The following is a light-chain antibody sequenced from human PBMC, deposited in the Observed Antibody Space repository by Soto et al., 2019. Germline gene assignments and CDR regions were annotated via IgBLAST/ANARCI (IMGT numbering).Light chain of an antibody. CDR1: SNDVGGYNL. CDR2: EGS. J-gene: IGLJ3*02. V-gene: IGLV2-23*01. CDR3: CSFAGSNTWV. Sequence: QSALTQPASVSGSPGQSITISCTGTSNDVGGYNLVSWYQHHPGKAPQLMIYEGSKRPSGVSTRFSGSKSGNTASLTISGLQAEDEADYYCCSFAGSNTWVFGGGTKVTVL.